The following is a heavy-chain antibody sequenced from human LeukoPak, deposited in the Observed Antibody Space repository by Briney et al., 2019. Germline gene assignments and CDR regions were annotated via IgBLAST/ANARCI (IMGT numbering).Heavy chain of an antibody. CDR1: GGTFSSYA. CDR3: ARATYYYGSGEFYYYYYMDV. D-gene: IGHD3-10*01. J-gene: IGHJ6*03. V-gene: IGHV1-69*06. CDR2: IIPIFGTA. Sequence: GASVKVSCEASGGTFSSYAISWVRQAPGQGIEWMGGIIPIFGTANYAQKFQGRVTITADKSTSTAYMELSSLRSEDTAVYYCARATYYYGSGEFYYYYYMDVWGKGTTVTVSS.